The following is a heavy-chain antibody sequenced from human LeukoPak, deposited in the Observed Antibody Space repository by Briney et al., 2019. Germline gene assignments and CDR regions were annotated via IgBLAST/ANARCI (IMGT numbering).Heavy chain of an antibody. CDR1: GYTFTGYY. CDR3: ARVPLYYYDSSGYYYGLVGAFDI. CDR2: INPNSGGT. D-gene: IGHD3-22*01. Sequence: ASVKVSCKASGYTFTGYYMHWVRQAPGQGLEWMGWINPNSGGTNYAQKFQGRVTMTRDTSISTAYMELSRLRSDDTAVYYCARVPLYYYDSSGYYYGLVGAFDIWGQGTMVTVSS. J-gene: IGHJ3*02. V-gene: IGHV1-2*02.